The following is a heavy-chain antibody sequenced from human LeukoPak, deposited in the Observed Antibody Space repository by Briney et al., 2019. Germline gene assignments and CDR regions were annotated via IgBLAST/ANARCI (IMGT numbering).Heavy chain of an antibody. CDR3: GREIPGGTTSLDC. V-gene: IGHV3-7*04. Sequence: GGSLRLSCAASGFTFSNYWMSWVRQAPGKGLEWVANIKEDGSDKNYVDSVRGRLTISRDNAKNALYLQMNSLRAEDTAVYYCGREIPGGTTSLDCWGQGTVVTVSS. CDR2: IKEDGSDK. D-gene: IGHD1-7*01. J-gene: IGHJ4*02. CDR1: GFTFSNYW.